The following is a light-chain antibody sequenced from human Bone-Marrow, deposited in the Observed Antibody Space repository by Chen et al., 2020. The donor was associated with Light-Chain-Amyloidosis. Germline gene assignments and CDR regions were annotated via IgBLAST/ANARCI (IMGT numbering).Light chain of an antibody. J-gene: IGKJ4*01. V-gene: IGKV3-11*01. Sequence: EIVLTQSPATLSLSPGERATLSCRASQSVSSYSAWYQQKPGQAPRLLIYDASNRATGIPVRFSGSGSGTDFTLTINSLEPEDFAVYYCQQRSIFGGGTKVEIK. CDR3: QQRSI. CDR1: QSVSSY. CDR2: DAS.